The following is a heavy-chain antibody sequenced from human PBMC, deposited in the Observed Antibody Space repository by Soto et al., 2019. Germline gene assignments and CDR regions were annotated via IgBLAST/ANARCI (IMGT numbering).Heavy chain of an antibody. V-gene: IGHV4-34*01. Sequence: SETLSLTCAVYGGSFSGYYWSWIRQPPGKGLEWIGEINHSGSTNYNPSLKSRVTISVDTSKNQFSLKLSSVTAADTAVYYCASLGITIFGVVDDYWGQGTLVTVSS. D-gene: IGHD3-3*01. J-gene: IGHJ4*02. CDR1: GGSFSGYY. CDR2: INHSGST. CDR3: ASLGITIFGVVDDY.